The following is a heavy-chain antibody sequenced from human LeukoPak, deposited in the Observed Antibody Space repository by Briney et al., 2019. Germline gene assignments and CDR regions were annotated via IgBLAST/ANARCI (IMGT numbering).Heavy chain of an antibody. J-gene: IGHJ5*02. D-gene: IGHD2-2*01. V-gene: IGHV4-30-2*01. CDR3: ASLRSSTSCFHNWFDP. CDR2: IYHSGST. Sequence: SQTLSLTCTVSGGSISSGGYYWSWIRQPPGEGLEWIGYIYHSGSTYYNPSLKSRVTISVDRSKNQFSLKLSSVTAADTAVYYCASLRSSTSCFHNWFDPWGQGTLVTVSS. CDR1: GGSISSGGYY.